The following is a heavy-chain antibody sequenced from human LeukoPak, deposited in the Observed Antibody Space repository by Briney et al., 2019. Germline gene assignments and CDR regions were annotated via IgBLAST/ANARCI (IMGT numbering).Heavy chain of an antibody. J-gene: IGHJ4*02. D-gene: IGHD6-19*01. CDR3: ARSSSGWFWNY. CDR2: LYTSGST. V-gene: IGHV4-4*07. CDR1: DGSISSYY. Sequence: SETLSLTCTVSDGSISSYYWSWIRQPAGKGLEWIGRLYTSGSTNYNPSLKSRVTMSVGTSKNQFSLKLSSVTAADTAVYYCARSSSGWFWNYWGQGTLVTVSS.